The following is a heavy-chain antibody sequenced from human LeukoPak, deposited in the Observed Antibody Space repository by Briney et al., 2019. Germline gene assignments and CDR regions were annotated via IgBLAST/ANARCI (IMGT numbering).Heavy chain of an antibody. CDR3: ARAPDLWFGESDAFDI. V-gene: IGHV1-69*04. CDR2: IIPILGIA. J-gene: IGHJ3*02. Sequence: ASVKVSCKASGGTFSSYAISWVRQAPGQGLEWMGRIIPILGIANYAQKFQGRVTITADKSTSTAYMELSSLRSEDTAVYYCARAPDLWFGESDAFDIWGQGTMVTVSS. CDR1: GGTFSSYA. D-gene: IGHD3-10*01.